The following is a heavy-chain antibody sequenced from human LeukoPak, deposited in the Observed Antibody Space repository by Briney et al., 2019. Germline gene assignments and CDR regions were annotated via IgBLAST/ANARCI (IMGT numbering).Heavy chain of an antibody. Sequence: SVKVSCKASGGTFSSYAISWVRQAPGQGLEWMGGIIPIFGTANYAQKFQGRVTITADKSTSTAYIELSSLRSEDTAVYYCAREARVAATHYWFDPWDQGTLVTVSS. J-gene: IGHJ5*02. CDR2: IIPIFGTA. V-gene: IGHV1-69*06. CDR1: GGTFSSYA. CDR3: AREARVAATHYWFDP. D-gene: IGHD2-15*01.